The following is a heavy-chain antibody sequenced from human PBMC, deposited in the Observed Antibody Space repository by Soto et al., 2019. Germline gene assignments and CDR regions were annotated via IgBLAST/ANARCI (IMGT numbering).Heavy chain of an antibody. V-gene: IGHV3-23*01. D-gene: IGHD3-9*01. Sequence: PGGSLRLSCAASGFTFSSYAMSWVRQAPGKGLEWVSAISGSGGSTYYADSVKGRFTISRDNSKNTLYLQMNSLRAEDTAVYYCAKVILVDSYYDILTGQDAFYIWGQGTMVTVSS. J-gene: IGHJ3*02. CDR3: AKVILVDSYYDILTGQDAFYI. CDR1: GFTFSSYA. CDR2: ISGSGGST.